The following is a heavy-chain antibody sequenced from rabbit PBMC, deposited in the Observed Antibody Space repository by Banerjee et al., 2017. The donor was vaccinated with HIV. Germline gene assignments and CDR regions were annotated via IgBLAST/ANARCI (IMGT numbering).Heavy chain of an antibody. J-gene: IGHJ2*01. V-gene: IGHV1S45*01. CDR3: ARERAGDAAYGYVGHDGFDP. CDR1: GFSFSSSYY. Sequence: QEQLEESGGGLVQPEGSLTLTCTASGFSFSSSYYMCWVRQAPGKGLEWIACIYGGSSGRTYYASWAKGRFTISKASSTTVTLQMTSLTAADTATYFCARERAGDAAYGYVGHDGFDPWGPGTLVTVS. CDR2: IYGGSSGRT. D-gene: IGHD6-1*01.